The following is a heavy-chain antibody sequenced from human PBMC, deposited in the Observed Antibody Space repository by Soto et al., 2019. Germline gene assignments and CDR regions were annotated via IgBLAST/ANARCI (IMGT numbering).Heavy chain of an antibody. J-gene: IGHJ4*02. Sequence: PXXSLTLYCAACGFSFSSCAMCWVQQAPGKGLEWVSAISGSGGSTYYADSVKGRFTISRDNSKNTLYLQMNSLRAEDQAVYYCAKEYGSGSYYPPYYFDSWGQGTLVTVSS. CDR2: ISGSGGST. CDR1: GFSFSSCA. D-gene: IGHD3-10*01. CDR3: AKEYGSGSYYPPYYFDS. V-gene: IGHV3-23*01.